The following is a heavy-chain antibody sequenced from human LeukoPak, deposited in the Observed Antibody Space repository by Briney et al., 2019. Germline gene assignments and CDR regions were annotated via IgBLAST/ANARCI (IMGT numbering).Heavy chain of an antibody. CDR3: ARVSRGARELLFDY. CDR1: GGSISSYY. CDR2: IYYSGST. D-gene: IGHD1-7*01. Sequence: KASETLSLICTVSGGSISSYYWSWIRQPPGKGLEWIGYIYYSGSTNYNPSLKSRVTISVDTSKNQFSLKLSSVTAADTAVYYCARVSRGARELLFDYWGQGTLVTVSS. V-gene: IGHV4-59*01. J-gene: IGHJ4*02.